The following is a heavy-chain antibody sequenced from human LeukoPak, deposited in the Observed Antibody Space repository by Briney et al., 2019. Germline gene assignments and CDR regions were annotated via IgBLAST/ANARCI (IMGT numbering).Heavy chain of an antibody. J-gene: IGHJ4*02. CDR1: GFTFSSYA. CDR2: ISYDGSNK. D-gene: IGHD6-19*01. V-gene: IGHV3-30*18. CDR3: AKLLIAVAGPEDFDY. Sequence: PGRSLRLSCAASGFTFSSYAMHWVRQAPGKGLEWVAVISYDGSNKYYADSVKGRFTISRDNSKNTLYLQMNSLRAEDTAVYYCAKLLIAVAGPEDFDYWGQGTLVTVSS.